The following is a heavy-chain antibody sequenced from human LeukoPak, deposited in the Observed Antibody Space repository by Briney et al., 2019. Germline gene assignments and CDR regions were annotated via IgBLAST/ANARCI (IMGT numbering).Heavy chain of an antibody. CDR3: ASGHYYGSGSYDY. CDR2: INPNSGGT. J-gene: IGHJ4*02. Sequence: ASVKVSCKASGYTFTGYYMHWVRQAPGQGLEWMGRINPNSGGTNYAQKFQGRVTMTRDTSISTAYMELSRLRSDDSAVYYCASGHYYGSGSYDYWGQGTLVTVSS. CDR1: GYTFTGYY. V-gene: IGHV1-2*06. D-gene: IGHD3-10*01.